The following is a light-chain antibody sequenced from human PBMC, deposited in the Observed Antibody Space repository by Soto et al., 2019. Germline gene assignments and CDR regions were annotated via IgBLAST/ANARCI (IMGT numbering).Light chain of an antibody. V-gene: IGKV1-5*01. CDR3: QQYNSYSPLT. CDR1: QSISSW. Sequence: DIEMTQSPCILTASVGDRAXXXXXXSQSISSWLAWYQQKPGKAPKLLIFDAFSLESGVPSRFSGSRSGTEFTLTISSLQPDDYATYYCQQYNSYSPLTFGGGTKVDIK. CDR2: DAF. J-gene: IGKJ4*01.